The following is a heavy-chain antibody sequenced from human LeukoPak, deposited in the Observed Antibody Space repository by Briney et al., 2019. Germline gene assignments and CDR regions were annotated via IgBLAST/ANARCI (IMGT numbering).Heavy chain of an antibody. CDR1: GFTFSSYW. Sequence: GGSLRLSCAASGFTFSSYWMNWVRQAPGKGLEWVANINQDGSEKYYVDSVKGRFTVSRDNAKNSLYLQMNSLRADDTAVYYCAKALSSSFYYFDLGGRGTLVTVSS. D-gene: IGHD3-16*02. CDR3: AKALSSSFYYFDL. CDR2: INQDGSEK. V-gene: IGHV3-7*01. J-gene: IGHJ2*01.